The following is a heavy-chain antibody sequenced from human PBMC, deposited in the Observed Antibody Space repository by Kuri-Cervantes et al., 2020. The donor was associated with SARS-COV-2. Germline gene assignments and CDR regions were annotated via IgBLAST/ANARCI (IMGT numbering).Heavy chain of an antibody. Sequence: GVLKISCAASGFTFSDYYMSWIRQAPGKGLEWVSVIYSGGSSTYYADSVKGRFTISRDNSKNTLYLQMNSLRAEDTAVYYCAKDLGDYGMDVWGQGTTVTVSS. J-gene: IGHJ6*02. CDR2: IYSGGSST. D-gene: IGHD3-16*01. CDR3: AKDLGDYGMDV. CDR1: GFTFSDYY. V-gene: IGHV3-23*03.